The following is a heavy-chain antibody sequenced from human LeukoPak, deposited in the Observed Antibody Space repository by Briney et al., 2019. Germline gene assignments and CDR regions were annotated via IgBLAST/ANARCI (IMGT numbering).Heavy chain of an antibody. CDR1: GGSLSSYY. D-gene: IGHD3-3*01. CDR3: ARGDFWSGYGAGWTNKYYYYYMDV. Sequence: SETLSLTCTVSGGSLSSYYWSWIRQPPGKGLEWIGYIYYSGSTNYNPSLKSRVTISVDTSKNQFSLKLSSVTAAGTAVYYCARGDFWSGYGAGWTNKYYYYYMDVWGKGTTVTVSS. V-gene: IGHV4-59*01. J-gene: IGHJ6*03. CDR2: IYYSGST.